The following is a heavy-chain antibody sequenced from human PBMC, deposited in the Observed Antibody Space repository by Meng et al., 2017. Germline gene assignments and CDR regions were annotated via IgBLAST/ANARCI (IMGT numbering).Heavy chain of an antibody. J-gene: IGHJ3*02. V-gene: IGHV1-18*01. D-gene: IGHD6-19*01. Sequence: ASVKVSCKASGYTFTSYGISWVRQAPGQGLEWRGWISAYNGNTNYAQKLQGRVTMTTDTSTSTAYMELRSLRSDDTAVYYCARELINRQWRVQFDAVDIWGQGTMVTVSS. CDR2: ISAYNGNT. CDR3: ARELINRQWRVQFDAVDI. CDR1: GYTFTSYG.